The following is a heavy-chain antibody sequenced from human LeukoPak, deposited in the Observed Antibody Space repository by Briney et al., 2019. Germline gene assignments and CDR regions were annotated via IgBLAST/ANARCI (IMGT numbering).Heavy chain of an antibody. D-gene: IGHD5-12*01. V-gene: IGHV1-2*02. Sequence: ASVKVSCKASGYTLTGYYMHWVRQAPGQGLEWMGWINPNSGGTDYAQKFRGGVTMTRDTSISTAYMELSRLRSDDTAVYYCARRGYPVYYYYMDVWGKGTTVTISS. CDR1: GYTLTGYY. CDR3: ARRGYPVYYYYMDV. J-gene: IGHJ6*03. CDR2: INPNSGGT.